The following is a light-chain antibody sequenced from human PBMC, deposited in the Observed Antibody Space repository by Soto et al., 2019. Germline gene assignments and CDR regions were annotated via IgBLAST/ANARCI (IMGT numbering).Light chain of an antibody. CDR2: EVT. CDR3: SSHGGSNNFYV. J-gene: IGLJ1*01. V-gene: IGLV2-8*01. Sequence: QSALTQPRSVSGSPGQSVTISCTGTNSDVGGYNYVSWYQQYPGKAPKLMIYEVTKRPSGVPDRFSASKSGNTASLTVSGLQAEDEADYYCSSHGGSNNFYVFGTGTKVTVL. CDR1: NSDVGGYNY.